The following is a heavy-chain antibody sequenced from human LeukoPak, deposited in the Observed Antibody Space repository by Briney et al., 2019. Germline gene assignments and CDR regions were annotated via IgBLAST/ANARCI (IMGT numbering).Heavy chain of an antibody. CDR2: IRYDGSNK. CDR3: AKEAHPMEQWLAYFDY. V-gene: IGHV3-30*02. CDR1: GFTFSSYG. D-gene: IGHD6-19*01. Sequence: GGSLRLSCAASGFTFSSYGMHWVRQAPGKGLEWVAFIRYDGSNKYYADSVKGRFTISRDNSKNTLYLQMNSLRAEDTAVYYCAKEAHPMEQWLAYFDYWGQGTLVTVSS. J-gene: IGHJ4*02.